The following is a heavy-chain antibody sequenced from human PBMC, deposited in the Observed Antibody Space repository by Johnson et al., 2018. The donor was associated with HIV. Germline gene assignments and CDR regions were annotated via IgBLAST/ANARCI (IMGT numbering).Heavy chain of an antibody. Sequence: VQLVESGGGVVQPGGSLRLSCAASGFTFSSYDMHWVRQATGKGLEWVSAIGTAGDTYYPGSVKGRFTISRENAKNSLYLQMNSLRAEDTAVYYCASLSSSLFGAFDIWGQGTMVTVSS. CDR1: GFTFSSYD. CDR3: ASLSSSLFGAFDI. V-gene: IGHV3-13*01. CDR2: IGTAGDT. D-gene: IGHD6-13*01. J-gene: IGHJ3*02.